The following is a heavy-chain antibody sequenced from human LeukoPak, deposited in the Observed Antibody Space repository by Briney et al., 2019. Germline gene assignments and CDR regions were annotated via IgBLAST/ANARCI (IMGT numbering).Heavy chain of an antibody. CDR1: GFTSSSYG. Sequence: GRSLRLSCAASGFTSSSYGMHWVRQAPGKGLEWVAVISYDGSNKYYADSVKGRFTISRDNSKNTLYLQMNSLRAEDTAVYYCARDRYGANLPVDYWGQGTLVTVSS. CDR3: ARDRYGANLPVDY. CDR2: ISYDGSNK. J-gene: IGHJ4*02. D-gene: IGHD4-23*01. V-gene: IGHV3-30*03.